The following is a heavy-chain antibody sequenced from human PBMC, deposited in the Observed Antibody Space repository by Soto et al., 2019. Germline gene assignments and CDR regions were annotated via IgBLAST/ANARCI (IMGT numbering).Heavy chain of an antibody. Sequence: ASVKVSCKASGYTFTSYDINWVRQATGQGLEWMGWMNPNSGNTGYAQKFQGRVTMARNTSISTAYMELSSLRSEDTAVYYCASCITMVRGVIKNYGMDVWGQGTTVTVSS. J-gene: IGHJ6*02. CDR3: ASCITMVRGVIKNYGMDV. V-gene: IGHV1-8*01. CDR2: MNPNSGNT. D-gene: IGHD3-10*01. CDR1: GYTFTSYD.